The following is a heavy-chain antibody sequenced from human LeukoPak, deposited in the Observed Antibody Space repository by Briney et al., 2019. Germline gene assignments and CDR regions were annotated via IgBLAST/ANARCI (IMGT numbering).Heavy chain of an antibody. V-gene: IGHV4-30-2*01. J-gene: IGHJ3*02. CDR1: GGSISSGGYY. D-gene: IGHD1-26*01. CDR2: IYHSGST. CDR3: ARGHFSGSYAFDI. Sequence: SETLSLTCSVSGGSISSGGYYWSWIRQPPGKGLEWIGYIYHSGSTYYNPSLKSRVTISVDRSKNQFSLKLSSVTAADTAVYYCARGHFSGSYAFDIWGQGTMVTVSS.